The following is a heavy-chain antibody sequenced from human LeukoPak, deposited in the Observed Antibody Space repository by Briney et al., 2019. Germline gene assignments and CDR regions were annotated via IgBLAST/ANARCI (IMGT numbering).Heavy chain of an antibody. CDR3: ARELLGAPTPGAY. J-gene: IGHJ4*02. CDR2: VHKTGKT. D-gene: IGHD7-27*01. Sequence: SETLSLACALSTVSGSSGNWWSWVRQPPGKGLEWIGEVHKTGKTNYNPSLKTRVTISIDASKNQLSLELTSVTAADAAVYYCARELLGAPTPGAYWGQGTRVTVSS. V-gene: IGHV4-4*02. CDR1: TVSGSSGNW.